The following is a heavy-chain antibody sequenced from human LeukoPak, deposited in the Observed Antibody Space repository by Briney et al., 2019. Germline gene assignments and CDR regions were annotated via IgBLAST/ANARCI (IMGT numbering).Heavy chain of an antibody. V-gene: IGHV4-34*01. CDR3: ARGRGTAMVSYYYYYGMDV. CDR1: GGPFSGYY. D-gene: IGHD5-18*01. J-gene: IGHJ6*02. Sequence: SETLSLTCAVYGGPFSGYYWSWIRQPPGKGLEWIGEINHSGSTNYNPSLKSRVTISVDTSKNQFSLKLSSVTAADTAVYYCARGRGTAMVSYYYYYGMDVWGQGTTVTVSS. CDR2: INHSGST.